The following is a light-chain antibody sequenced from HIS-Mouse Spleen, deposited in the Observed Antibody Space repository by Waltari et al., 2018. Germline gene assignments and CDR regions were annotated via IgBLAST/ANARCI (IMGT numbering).Light chain of an antibody. CDR2: AAS. J-gene: IGKJ1*01. V-gene: IGKV1-9*01. CDR3: QQLNSYPPT. CDR1: QGIRSY. Sequence: DIQFTQSPSFLSASVGDRVTITCRASQGIRSYLAWYQQKPGKAPKLLIYAASTLQSGVPSRFSGSGSGTEFTLTTSSLQPEDFATYYCQQLNSYPPTFGQGTKVEIK.